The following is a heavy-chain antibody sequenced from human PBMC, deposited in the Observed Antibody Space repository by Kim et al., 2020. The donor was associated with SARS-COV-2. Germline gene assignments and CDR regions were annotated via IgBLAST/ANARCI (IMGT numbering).Heavy chain of an antibody. Sequence: ASVKVSCKPSGYTFTSYHIVYVRQAPGQGLEWMGLISPTDGRTIYAQKFQGRVTMTRDTSTSTVYMELSSLRSEDTAVYYCARGGQIAAGLNEAFDIWGQGTMVTVSS. J-gene: IGHJ3*02. V-gene: IGHV1-46*01. CDR3: ARGGQIAAGLNEAFDI. D-gene: IGHD6-19*01. CDR2: ISPTDGRT. CDR1: GYTFTSYH.